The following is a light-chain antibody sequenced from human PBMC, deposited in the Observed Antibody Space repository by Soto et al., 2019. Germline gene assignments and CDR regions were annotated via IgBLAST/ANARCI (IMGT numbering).Light chain of an antibody. J-gene: IGKJ5*01. Sequence: EVVLTQSPGTLYLSPGERATLSCRASQSVSSSFLDWYQQKPGQAPRLLIYGASSRATGIPDRFSGSGSGTDFTLTISRLEPEDFAVYYCQQYGGSPITFGQGTLLEV. CDR2: GAS. V-gene: IGKV3-20*01. CDR3: QQYGGSPIT. CDR1: QSVSSSF.